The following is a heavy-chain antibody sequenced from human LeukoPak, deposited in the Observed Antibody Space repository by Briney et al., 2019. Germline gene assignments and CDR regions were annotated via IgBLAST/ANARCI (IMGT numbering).Heavy chain of an antibody. CDR2: IYYSGST. J-gene: IGHJ3*02. D-gene: IGHD5-18*01. V-gene: IGHV4-39*07. CDR3: ARVDTRRADAFDI. Sequence: SETLSLTCTVSGGSISSSSYYWGWIRQPPGKGLEWIGSIYYSGSTYYNPSLKSRVTMSVDTSKNQFSLKLSSVTAADTAVHYCARVDTRRADAFDIWGQGTMVTVSS. CDR1: GGSISSSSYY.